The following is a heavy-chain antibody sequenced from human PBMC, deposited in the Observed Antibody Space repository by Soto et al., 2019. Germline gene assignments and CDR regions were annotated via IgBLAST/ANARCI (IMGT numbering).Heavy chain of an antibody. D-gene: IGHD1-1*01. CDR2: ISSNGATT. CDR1: GFSFRTYS. J-gene: IGHJ2*01. V-gene: IGHV3-64*07. Sequence: EVHLVESGGGLVQPGGSLRLSCAGSGFSFRTYSIHWVRQAPGKGPEYVAVISSNGATTYYADSVKGRFTISRDNSKNTAFLQMGSLRHEDMAVYFCAREAGTPGLWYFDLWGRGTLVTVSS. CDR3: AREAGTPGLWYFDL.